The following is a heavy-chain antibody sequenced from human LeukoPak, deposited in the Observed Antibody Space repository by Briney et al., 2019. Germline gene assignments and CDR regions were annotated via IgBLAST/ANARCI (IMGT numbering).Heavy chain of an antibody. CDR2: TYYTGSA. CDR3: ARDRDGYAYSFDY. CDR1: GGSITSGSYH. V-gene: IGHV4-39*02. Sequence: PSETLSLTCTVSGGSITSGSYHWGWIRQSPGKGLEWFGNTYYTGSAYYRPSLQSRVSISVDTSKKEFSLKLTSVTAADTAVYYCARDRDGYAYSFDYWGQGTLVTVSS. J-gene: IGHJ4*02. D-gene: IGHD5-24*01.